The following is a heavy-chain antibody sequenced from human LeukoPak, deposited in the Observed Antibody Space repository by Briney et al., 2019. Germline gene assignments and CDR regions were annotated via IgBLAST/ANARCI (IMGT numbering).Heavy chain of an antibody. CDR3: ATTLNIATAGYF. D-gene: IGHD6-13*01. CDR2: VQQEGREK. J-gene: IGHJ4*02. CDR1: GFTFNSFW. Sequence: GGPLRLSCAASGFTFNSFWMSWVRQAPGKGLEWVANVQQEGREKYYVDSVKGRFTISRDNAKNSVYLQMNSLRAEDPATYYCATTLNIATAGYFWGQGTLVTVSS. V-gene: IGHV3-7*01.